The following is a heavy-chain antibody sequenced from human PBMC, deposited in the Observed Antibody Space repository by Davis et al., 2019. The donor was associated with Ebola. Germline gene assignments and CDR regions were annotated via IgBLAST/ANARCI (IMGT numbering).Heavy chain of an antibody. D-gene: IGHD6-13*01. CDR1: GGSFSSYY. V-gene: IGHV4-59*01. CDR2: IYYSGST. Sequence: MPSETLSLTCAVYGGSFSSYYWSWIRQPPGKGLEWIGYIYYSGSTNYNPSLKSRVTISVDTSKNQFSLKLSSVTAADTAVYYCARSAGTFDYWGQGTLVTVSS. J-gene: IGHJ4*02. CDR3: ARSAGTFDY.